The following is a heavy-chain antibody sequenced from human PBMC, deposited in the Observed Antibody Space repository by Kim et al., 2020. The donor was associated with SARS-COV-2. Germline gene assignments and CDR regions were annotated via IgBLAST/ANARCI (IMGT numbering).Heavy chain of an antibody. J-gene: IGHJ5*02. CDR1: GFIFSSYS. V-gene: IGHV3-21*01. D-gene: IGHD1-26*01. CDR3: ARSYPSGTYYENWFDP. CDR2: ISVGGHI. Sequence: GSLRLSCAASGFIFSSYSLTWVRQAPGKGLEWVSSISVGGHISYADSLKGRFTISRDNAKNSVYLQLNSLRVEDTAVYYCARSYPSGTYYENWFDPWGQGTLVTVSS.